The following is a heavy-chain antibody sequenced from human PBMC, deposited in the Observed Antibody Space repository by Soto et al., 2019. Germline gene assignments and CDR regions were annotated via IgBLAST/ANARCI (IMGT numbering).Heavy chain of an antibody. CDR3: ARVRKDEYSSPEPTDWFDP. CDR2: ISAYNGNT. D-gene: IGHD6-6*01. Sequence: ASVKVSCKASGYTFTSYGISWVRQAPGQGLEWMGWISAYNGNTNYAQKLQGRVTMTTDTSTSTAYMELRSLRSDDTAVYYCARVRKDEYSSPEPTDWFDPWGQGTLVTVPQ. V-gene: IGHV1-18*01. J-gene: IGHJ5*02. CDR1: GYTFTSYG.